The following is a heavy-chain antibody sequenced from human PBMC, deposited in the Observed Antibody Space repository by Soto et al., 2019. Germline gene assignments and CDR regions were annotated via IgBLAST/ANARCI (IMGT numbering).Heavy chain of an antibody. CDR2: IYYSGST. CDR1: VGSISSYY. J-gene: IGHJ5*02. V-gene: IGHV4-59*01. Sequence: SETLSLTCTISVGSISSYYWSWIRQPPGRGLEWIGYIYYSGSTNYNPSLKSRVTISLDTSKNQFSLNLSSVTAADTAVYYCAREIGYCSGGSCYSGWFDPWGQGTLVTVS. D-gene: IGHD2-15*01. CDR3: AREIGYCSGGSCYSGWFDP.